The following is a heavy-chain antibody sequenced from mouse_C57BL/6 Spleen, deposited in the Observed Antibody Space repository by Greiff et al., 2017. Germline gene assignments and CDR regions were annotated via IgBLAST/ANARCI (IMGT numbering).Heavy chain of an antibody. CDR3: ARSYYYGSSYWYVDV. J-gene: IGHJ1*03. CDR1: GYSFTDYN. Sequence: EVQLQQSGPELVKPGASVKISCKASGYSFTDYNMNWVKQSNGKSLEWIGVINPNYGTTSYNQKFKGKATLTVDQASSTAYMQLNSLTSEDSAVYDCARSYYYGSSYWYVDVWGTGTTVTVSS. V-gene: IGHV1-39*01. D-gene: IGHD1-1*01. CDR2: INPNYGTT.